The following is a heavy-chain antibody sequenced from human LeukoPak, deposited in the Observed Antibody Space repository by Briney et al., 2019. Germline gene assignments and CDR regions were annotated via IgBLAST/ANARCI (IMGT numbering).Heavy chain of an antibody. V-gene: IGHV3-21*01. J-gene: IGHJ3*02. CDR1: GFTFSSYS. CDR2: IISSSIYI. Sequence: KPGGSLRLSCAASGFTFSSYSMNWVRQAPGKGLEWVSSIISSSIYIYYADSVKGLFTISRDTAKNSLYLQMNRQRAEDTGVYYCARGSYGGKSGGAFDIWGQGTMVTVSS. D-gene: IGHD4-23*01. CDR3: ARGSYGGKSGGAFDI.